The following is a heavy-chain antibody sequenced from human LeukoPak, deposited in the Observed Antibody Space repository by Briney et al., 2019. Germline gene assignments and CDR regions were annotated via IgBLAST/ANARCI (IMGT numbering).Heavy chain of an antibody. D-gene: IGHD4-11*01. V-gene: IGHV1-18*04. J-gene: IGHJ4*02. CDR3: ARDLRGDDYSNYVHFDY. Sequence: ASVKVSCKASGYTFTGYYMHWVRQAPGQGLEWMGWISAYNGNTNYAQKLQGRVTMTTDTSTSTAYMGLRSLRSDDTAVYYCARDLRGDDYSNYVHFDYWGQGTLVTVSS. CDR1: GYTFTGYY. CDR2: ISAYNGNT.